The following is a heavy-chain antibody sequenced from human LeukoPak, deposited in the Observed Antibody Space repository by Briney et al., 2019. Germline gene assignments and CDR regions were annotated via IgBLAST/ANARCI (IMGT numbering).Heavy chain of an antibody. CDR1: GGSFSGYY. Sequence: SETLSLTCAVYGGSFSGYYWSWIRQPPGKGLEWIGEINHSGSTNYNPSLKSRVTISVDTSKNQFSLKPSSVTAADTAVYYCARRRGYFSWFDPWGQGTLVTVSS. D-gene: IGHD3-22*01. CDR3: ARRRGYFSWFDP. V-gene: IGHV4-34*01. CDR2: INHSGST. J-gene: IGHJ5*02.